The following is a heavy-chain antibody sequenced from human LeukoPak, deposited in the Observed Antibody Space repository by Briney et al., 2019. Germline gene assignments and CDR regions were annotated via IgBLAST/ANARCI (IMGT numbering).Heavy chain of an antibody. V-gene: IGHV1-18*01. CDR1: GYTFTSYG. CDR2: ISAYNGNT. D-gene: IGHD6-19*01. J-gene: IGHJ4*02. Sequence: SSVKVSCKASGYTFTSYGISWVRQAPGQGLEWMGWISAYNGNTNYAQKLQGRVTMTTDTSTSTAYMELRSLRSDDTAVYYCARVYASGWVLPNGLDYWGQGTLVTVSS. CDR3: ARVYASGWVLPNGLDY.